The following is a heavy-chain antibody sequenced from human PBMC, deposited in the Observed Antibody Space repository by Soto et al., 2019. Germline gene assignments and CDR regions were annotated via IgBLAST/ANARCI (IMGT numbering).Heavy chain of an antibody. CDR2: IYYSGST. CDR3: ARTHNYYGSGSYYPHYYYYYYMDV. J-gene: IGHJ6*03. CDR1: GGSISSYY. Sequence: SQTLSLTCTVSGGSISSYYWSWIRQPPGKGLEWIGYIYYSGSTNYNPSLKSRVTISVDTSKNQFSLKLSSVTAADTAVYYCARTHNYYGSGSYYPHYYYYYYMDVWGKGTTVTVSS. D-gene: IGHD3-10*01. V-gene: IGHV4-59*08.